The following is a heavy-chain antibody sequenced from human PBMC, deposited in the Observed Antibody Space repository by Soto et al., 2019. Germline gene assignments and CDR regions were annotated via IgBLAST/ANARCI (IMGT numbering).Heavy chain of an antibody. D-gene: IGHD4-17*01. CDR3: ARIFRYGDYERGSDY. V-gene: IGHV1-18*01. Sequence: ASVKVSCKASGYTFTSYGISWVRQAPGQGLEWMGWISAYNGNTNYAQKLQGRVTMTTDTSTSTAYMELRSLRSDDTAVYYCARIFRYGDYERGSDYWGQGTLVTVSS. CDR1: GYTFTSYG. J-gene: IGHJ4*02. CDR2: ISAYNGNT.